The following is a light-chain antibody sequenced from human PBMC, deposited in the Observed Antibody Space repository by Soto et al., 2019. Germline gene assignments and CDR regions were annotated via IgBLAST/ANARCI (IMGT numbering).Light chain of an antibody. J-gene: IGLJ1*01. V-gene: IGLV2-14*01. Sequence: QSALTQPASVSGSPGQSITISCTGTSSDVGSYNYVSWYQQHPGKAPKLIIYEVSNRPSGVSNRFSGSKSGNTASLTISGLQAEDDDDYYCSSYTSSSTLVYVFGTGTQLTVL. CDR2: EVS. CDR3: SSYTSSSTLVYV. CDR1: SSDVGSYNY.